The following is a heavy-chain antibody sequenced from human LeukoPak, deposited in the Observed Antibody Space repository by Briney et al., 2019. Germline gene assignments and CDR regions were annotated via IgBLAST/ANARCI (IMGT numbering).Heavy chain of an antibody. CDR1: GFTFSRYW. CDR2: ISSQDSST. V-gene: IGHV3-74*01. Sequence: GGSLRLSCAASGFTFSRYWMHWVRQAPGKGLVWVSCISSQDSSTTYADSVKGRFTISRDNARNTLYLQMHSLGAEDTAVYYCARSPYYYGSGSYSTEAFDIWGQGTMVTVS. D-gene: IGHD3-10*01. CDR3: ARSPYYYGSGSYSTEAFDI. J-gene: IGHJ3*02.